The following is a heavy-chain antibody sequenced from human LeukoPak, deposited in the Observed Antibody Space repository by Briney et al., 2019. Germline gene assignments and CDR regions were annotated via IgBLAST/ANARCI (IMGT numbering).Heavy chain of an antibody. CDR2: ISYDGSNK. V-gene: IGHV3-30*18. J-gene: IGHJ6*02. CDR3: AKGNYYYGMDV. Sequence: PGRSLRLSCAASGFTFSSYGMHWVRQAPGKGLEWVAVISYDGSNKYYADSVKGRFTTSRDNSKNTLYLQMNSLRAEDTAVYYCAKGNYYYGMDVWGQGTTVTVSS. CDR1: GFTFSSYG.